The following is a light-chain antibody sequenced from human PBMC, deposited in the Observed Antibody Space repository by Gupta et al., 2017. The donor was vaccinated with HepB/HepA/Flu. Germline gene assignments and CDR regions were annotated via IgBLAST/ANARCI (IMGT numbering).Light chain of an antibody. CDR2: STY. CDR3: SLYMGNDILV. CDR1: SDSVSSTYH. V-gene: IGLV8-61*01. Sequence: QTVVTQEPSLSVYSRGTVTLTGGLRSDSVSSTYHPSWYQQPPGQSQRTLIFSTYSRSSLVPVRFSGYILGHKASLTITVAQADDESDYYCSLYMGNDILVFGGGTRVTVL. J-gene: IGLJ3*02.